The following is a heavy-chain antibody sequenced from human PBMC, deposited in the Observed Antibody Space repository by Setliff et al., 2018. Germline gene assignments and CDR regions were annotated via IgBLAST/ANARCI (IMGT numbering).Heavy chain of an antibody. CDR2: ISAYNGYT. J-gene: IGHJ4*02. CDR3: ARDRSGAGDYYDSSGYYDD. CDR1: GYTFTSYG. D-gene: IGHD3-22*01. Sequence: GASVKVSCKASGYTFTSYGISWVRQAPGQGLERMGWISAYNGYTNYAQKLQGRVTMTTDTSTSTAYMELRSLRSDDTAVYYCARDRSGAGDYYDSSGYYDDWGQGTLVTVSS. V-gene: IGHV1-18*01.